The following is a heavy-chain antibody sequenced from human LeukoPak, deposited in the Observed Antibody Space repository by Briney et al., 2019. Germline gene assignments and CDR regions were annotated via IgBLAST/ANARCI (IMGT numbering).Heavy chain of an antibody. D-gene: IGHD6-19*01. J-gene: IGHJ4*02. CDR3: ARGAPSAVAGTPSLFDY. V-gene: IGHV1-2*02. Sequence: ASVKVSCKASGYTFTGYYMHWVRQAPGQGLEWKGWINPNSGGTNYAQKFQGRVTMTRDTSISTAYMELSRLRSDDTAVYYCARGAPSAVAGTPSLFDYWGQGTLVTVSS. CDR2: INPNSGGT. CDR1: GYTFTGYY.